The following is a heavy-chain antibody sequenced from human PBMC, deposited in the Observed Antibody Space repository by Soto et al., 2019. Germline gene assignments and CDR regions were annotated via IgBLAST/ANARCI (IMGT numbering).Heavy chain of an antibody. CDR3: ASWVSDY. CDR2: INHSGST. Sequence: QVQLQQWGAGLLKPSETLSLTCAVYGGSFSGYYWSWIRQPPGKGLEWIGEINHSGSTNSNPSLKRRVTIAVDTSKNQFSLKLSSVTAADTDVYYCASWVSDYCGQGTLVTFAS. D-gene: IGHD2-8*01. CDR1: GGSFSGYY. J-gene: IGHJ4*02. V-gene: IGHV4-34*01.